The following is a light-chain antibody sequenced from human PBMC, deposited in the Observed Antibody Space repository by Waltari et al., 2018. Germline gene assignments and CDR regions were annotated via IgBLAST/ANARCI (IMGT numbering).Light chain of an antibody. Sequence: DIQMTQSPSFLSASVGDRVTITCRASQRISSYLNWYQMKPGRAPELLIYAASSLQSGVPSRFSGSGPGTEFTLTISSLQPDDFATYYCQQTYSLFTFGPGTKVDFK. CDR3: QQTYSLFT. CDR1: QRISSY. CDR2: AAS. V-gene: IGKV1-39*01. J-gene: IGKJ3*01.